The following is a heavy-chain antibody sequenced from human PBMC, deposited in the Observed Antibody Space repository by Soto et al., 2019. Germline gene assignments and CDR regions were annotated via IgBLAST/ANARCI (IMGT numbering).Heavy chain of an antibody. CDR2: ISWDGGST. V-gene: IGHV3-43*01. CDR3: AKDIMASRYCSSTSCSYYYGMDV. J-gene: IGHJ6*02. Sequence: LRLSCAASGFTFDDYTMHWVRQAPGKGLEWVSLISWDGGSTYYADSVKGRFTISRDNSKNSLYLQMNSLRTEDTALYYCAKDIMASRYCSSTSCSYYYGMDVWGQGTTVTVSS. CDR1: GFTFDDYT. D-gene: IGHD2-2*01.